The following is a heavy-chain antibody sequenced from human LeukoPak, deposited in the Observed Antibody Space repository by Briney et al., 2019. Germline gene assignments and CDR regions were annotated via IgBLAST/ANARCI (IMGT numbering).Heavy chain of an antibody. V-gene: IGHV3-30-3*01. CDR2: ISYGGSNK. Sequence: PGRSLRLSCAASGFTFSSYAMHWVRQAPGKGLEWVAVISYGGSNKYYADSVKGRFTISRDNSKNTLYLQMNSLRAEDTAVYYCARERTLVVTATGHFDYWGQGTLVTVSS. J-gene: IGHJ4*02. CDR3: ARERTLVVTATGHFDY. CDR1: GFTFSSYA. D-gene: IGHD2-21*02.